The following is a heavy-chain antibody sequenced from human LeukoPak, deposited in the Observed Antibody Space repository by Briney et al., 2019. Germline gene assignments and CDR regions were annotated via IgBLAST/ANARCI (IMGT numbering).Heavy chain of an antibody. Sequence: SETLSLTCTVSGGSISSSNYYWSWIRQPPGKGLEWIGEINHSGSTNYNPSLKSRVTISVDTSKNQFSLKLSSVTAADTAVYYCARGAVGATTPFDYWGQGTLVTVSS. V-gene: IGHV4-39*07. J-gene: IGHJ4*02. D-gene: IGHD1-26*01. CDR3: ARGAVGATTPFDY. CDR1: GGSISSSNYY. CDR2: INHSGST.